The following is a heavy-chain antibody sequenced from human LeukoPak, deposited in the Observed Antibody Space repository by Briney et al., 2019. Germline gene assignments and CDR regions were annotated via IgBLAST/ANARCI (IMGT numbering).Heavy chain of an antibody. V-gene: IGHV3-30*02. D-gene: IGHD3-16*01. CDR1: GFTFSSYG. Sequence: GGSLRLSCAASGFTFSSYGMHWVRQAPGKGLEWVAFIRYDGSNKYYADSVKGRFTISRDNSKNTPYLQMNSLRAEDTAVYYCAKDRQGFMSRGFDPWGQGTLVTVSS. CDR2: IRYDGSNK. CDR3: AKDRQGFMSRGFDP. J-gene: IGHJ5*02.